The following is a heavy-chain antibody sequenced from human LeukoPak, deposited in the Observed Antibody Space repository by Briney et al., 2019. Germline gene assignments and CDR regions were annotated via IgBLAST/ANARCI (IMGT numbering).Heavy chain of an antibody. Sequence: SETLSLTCSVSGGSISSYYWSWIRQPPGKGLEWIGSIYYSGSTYYNASLKSRGTISVDTSKNQFSLKLNSVTAADTAVYFCARQVVAVAGTGYFDYWGQGTLVTVSS. CDR2: IYYSGST. J-gene: IGHJ4*02. D-gene: IGHD6-19*01. CDR3: ARQVVAVAGTGYFDY. V-gene: IGHV4-39*01. CDR1: GGSISSYY.